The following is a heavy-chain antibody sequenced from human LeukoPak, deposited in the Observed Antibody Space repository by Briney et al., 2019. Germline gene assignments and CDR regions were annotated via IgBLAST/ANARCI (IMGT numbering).Heavy chain of an antibody. Sequence: PGGPVTLSCAPSVFIFSSNTMSWVRHSRGEGRACVSAIDGSGVTTFYADSVKCRFTVSRDNSKNTLFLQMNSLRDEDTAVYYCTKRTPEYSSSWCLDYWGRGTLVTVSS. CDR1: VFIFSSNT. CDR3: TKRTPEYSSSWCLDY. D-gene: IGHD6-13*01. CDR2: IDGSGVTT. V-gene: IGHV3-23*01. J-gene: IGHJ4*02.